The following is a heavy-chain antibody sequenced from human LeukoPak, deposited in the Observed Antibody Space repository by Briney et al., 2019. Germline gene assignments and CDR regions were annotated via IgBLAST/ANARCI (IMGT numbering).Heavy chain of an antibody. V-gene: IGHV4-59*01. Sequence: TSETLSLTCAVYGGSFSGYYWSWIRQPPGKGLEWIGYIYYSGSTHYNPSLKSRVTISVDTSKNQFSLKLSSVTAADTAVYYCARSVEGYCSGDNCFSYSYYMDVWGKGTTVTVSS. CDR3: ARSVEGYCSGDNCFSYSYYMDV. D-gene: IGHD2-15*01. CDR2: IYYSGST. J-gene: IGHJ6*03. CDR1: GGSFSGYY.